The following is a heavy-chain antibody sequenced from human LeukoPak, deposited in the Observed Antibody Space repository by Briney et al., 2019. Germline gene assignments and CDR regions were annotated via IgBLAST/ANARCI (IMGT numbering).Heavy chain of an antibody. CDR2: INVNSGGT. D-gene: IGHD4-23*01. CDR1: GYTFTSYY. J-gene: IGHJ3*02. Sequence: ASVKVSCKASGYTFTSYYMHWVRQAPGQGLEWMGWINVNSGGTNFAQKFQGGVTMTRDTSISTAYMELSRLRSDDTAVYYCARGRGQIGGNAYAAYDIWGQGTMVTVSS. CDR3: ARGRGQIGGNAYAAYDI. V-gene: IGHV1-2*02.